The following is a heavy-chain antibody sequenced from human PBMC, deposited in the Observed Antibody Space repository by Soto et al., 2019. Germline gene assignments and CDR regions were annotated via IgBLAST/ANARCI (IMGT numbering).Heavy chain of an antibody. CDR3: AHTSWCRD. Sequence: EVQLLESGEGLVRPGGPWSLSCAAPGFPFSSKAMTWVRQAPGKGLEWVSTISDSGVGTYYAASVKGRFTISRDNSANTLYLQMNSLRAEDTAVYYCAHTSWCRDWGQGTLVTVSS. CDR2: ISDSGVGT. V-gene: IGHV3-23*01. D-gene: IGHD2-8*01. J-gene: IGHJ4*02. CDR1: GFPFSSKA.